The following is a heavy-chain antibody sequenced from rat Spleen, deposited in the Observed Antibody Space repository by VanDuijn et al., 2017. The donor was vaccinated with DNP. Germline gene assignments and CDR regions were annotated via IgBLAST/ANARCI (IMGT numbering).Heavy chain of an antibody. Sequence: QVQLQQSGAELAKPDSSVKISCKASGNTFITDYFAWIKQTTGQGLEYIGYIHTRSGGTDSNEKFKDKATLTVDKSSSTAFMQLSSLTPDDSAVYYCARGGDGIWFAYWCQGTLVTVSS. D-gene: IGHD1-1*01. CDR1: GNTFITDY. V-gene: IGHV1-43*01. CDR2: IHTRSGGT. J-gene: IGHJ3*01. CDR3: ARGGDGIWFAY.